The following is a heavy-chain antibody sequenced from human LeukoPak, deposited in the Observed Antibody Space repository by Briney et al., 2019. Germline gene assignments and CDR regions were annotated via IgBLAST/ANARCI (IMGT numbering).Heavy chain of an antibody. CDR1: GFTFSSYA. CDR3: ARAVRSYGSGSYYIDY. Sequence: GGSLRLSCAASGFTFSSYAMSWVRQAPGKGLEWVSVIYSGGSTYYADSVKGRFTISRDNSKNTLYLQMNSLRAEDTAVYYCARAVRSYGSGSYYIDYWGQGTLVTVSS. V-gene: IGHV3-53*01. D-gene: IGHD3-10*01. CDR2: IYSGGST. J-gene: IGHJ4*02.